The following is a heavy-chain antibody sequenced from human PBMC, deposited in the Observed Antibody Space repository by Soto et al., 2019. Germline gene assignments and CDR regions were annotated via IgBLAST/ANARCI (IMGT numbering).Heavy chain of an antibody. D-gene: IGHD2-2*01. CDR3: ARDHRDIVVVPAAIWFSPASYMDV. CDR1: GFTFSSYG. CDR2: IWYDGSNK. J-gene: IGHJ6*03. V-gene: IGHV3-33*01. Sequence: PGGSLRLSCAASGFTFSSYGMHWVRQASGKGLEWVAVIWYDGSNKYYADSVKGRFTISRDNSKNTLYLQMNSLRAEDTAVYYCARDHRDIVVVPAAIWFSPASYMDVWGKGTTVTVSS.